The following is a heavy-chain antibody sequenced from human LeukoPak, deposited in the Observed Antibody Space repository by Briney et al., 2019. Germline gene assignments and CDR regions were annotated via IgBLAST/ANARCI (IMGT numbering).Heavy chain of an antibody. CDR2: IIPIFGTA. J-gene: IGHJ4*02. V-gene: IGHV1-69*13. CDR1: GGTFSSYA. CDR3: ARSASSGYSAGFDY. D-gene: IGHD3-22*01. Sequence: GASVKVSCKASGGTFSSYAISWVRQAPGQGLEWMGGIIPIFGTANYAQKFQGRVTITADESTSTAYMELSSLRSEDTAVYYRARSASSGYSAGFDYWGQGTLVTVSS.